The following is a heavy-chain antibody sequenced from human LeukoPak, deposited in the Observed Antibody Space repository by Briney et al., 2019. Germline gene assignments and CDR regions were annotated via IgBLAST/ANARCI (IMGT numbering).Heavy chain of an antibody. J-gene: IGHJ4*02. CDR1: GYTFTGYY. D-gene: IGHD6-19*01. V-gene: IGHV1-2*02. CDR3: ARGVPPPYSSAWYVNY. Sequence: VASVKVSCKASGYTFTGYYMHWVRQAPGQGLEWMGWINPNSGDTNYAQKFQGRVTMTRDTSISTAYMELSRLGSDDTAVYYCARGVPPPYSSAWYVNYWGQGALVTVSS. CDR2: INPNSGDT.